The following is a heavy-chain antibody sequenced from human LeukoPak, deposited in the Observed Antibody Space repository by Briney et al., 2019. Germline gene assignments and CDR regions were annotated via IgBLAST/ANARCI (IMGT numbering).Heavy chain of an antibody. CDR1: GFTFSSYA. V-gene: IGHV3-23*01. CDR2: ISGSGGST. Sequence: GGSLRLSCAASGFTFSSYAMSWVRQAPGKGLEWVSGISGSGGSTYYADSVKGRFTISRDNAKNSLYLQMNSLRAEDTAVYYCAGAGIAAAGRGYFDYWGQGTLVTVSS. J-gene: IGHJ4*02. D-gene: IGHD6-13*01. CDR3: AGAGIAAAGRGYFDY.